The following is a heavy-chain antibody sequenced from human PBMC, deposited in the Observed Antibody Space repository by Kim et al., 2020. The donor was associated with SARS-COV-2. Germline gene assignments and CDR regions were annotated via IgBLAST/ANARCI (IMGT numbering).Heavy chain of an antibody. CDR3: ARRRGDFWSGYYGNWFDP. V-gene: IGHV4-34*01. J-gene: IGHJ5*02. D-gene: IGHD3-3*01. CDR1: GGSFSGYY. Sequence: SETLSLTCAVYGGSFSGYYWSWIRQPPGKGLEWIGEINHSGSTNYNPSLKSRVTISVDTSKNQFSLKLSSVTAADTAVYYCARRRGDFWSGYYGNWFDPWGQGTLVTVSS. CDR2: INHSGST.